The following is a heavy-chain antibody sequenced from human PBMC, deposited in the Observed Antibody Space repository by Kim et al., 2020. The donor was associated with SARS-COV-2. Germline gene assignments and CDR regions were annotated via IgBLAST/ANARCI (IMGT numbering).Heavy chain of an antibody. Sequence: SQEFQGSVTMTRDTSASTAYMELSSLRSEDTAVYYCARDVITMIVVAPDYWGQGTLVTVSS. V-gene: IGHV1-3*01. CDR3: ARDVITMIVVAPDY. D-gene: IGHD3-22*01. J-gene: IGHJ4*02.